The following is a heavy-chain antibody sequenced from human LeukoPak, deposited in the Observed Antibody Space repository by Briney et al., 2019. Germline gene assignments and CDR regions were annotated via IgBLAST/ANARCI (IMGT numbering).Heavy chain of an antibody. V-gene: IGHV1-69*05. Sequence: SVKVSCKASGGTFSSYSISWVRQAPGQGPEWMGGTIPIFGTANYAQRFQGRVTITTDESTRTAYMELSSLRSEDTAVYYCARDIGGSDYGDSRDAFDIWGQGTMVIVSS. CDR1: GGTFSSYS. D-gene: IGHD4-17*01. CDR2: TIPIFGTA. J-gene: IGHJ3*02. CDR3: ARDIGGSDYGDSRDAFDI.